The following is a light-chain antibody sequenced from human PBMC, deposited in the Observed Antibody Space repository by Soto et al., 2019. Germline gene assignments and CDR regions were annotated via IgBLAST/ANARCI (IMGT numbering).Light chain of an antibody. CDR3: QQYTNWPIT. CDR2: GIS. CDR1: QRVGSN. Sequence: ELVLTRSPVTLSVSPGERVTLSCRASQRVGSNYLAWYQQKPGQAPRLLIYGISARATGTPDRFSGSGSGTDFTLTISSLQSEDFAVYYCQQYTNWPITFGQGTRLEIK. J-gene: IGKJ5*01. V-gene: IGKV3-15*01.